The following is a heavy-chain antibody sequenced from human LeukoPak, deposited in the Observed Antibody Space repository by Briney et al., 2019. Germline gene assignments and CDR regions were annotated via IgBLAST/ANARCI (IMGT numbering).Heavy chain of an antibody. V-gene: IGHV4-30-2*01. D-gene: IGHD3-22*01. CDR2: ISHSGST. J-gene: IGHJ3*02. CDR3: ARTQNYYDSRGYYYVAAFDI. Sequence: PSETLSLTCAVSGGSISSGGYSWSWIRQPPGKGLEWIGYISHSGSTYYNPSHKSRVTISIDTSKNQFSLRLNSVTAADTAVYYCARTQNYYDSRGYYYVAAFDIWGQGTMVTVSS. CDR1: GGSISSGGYS.